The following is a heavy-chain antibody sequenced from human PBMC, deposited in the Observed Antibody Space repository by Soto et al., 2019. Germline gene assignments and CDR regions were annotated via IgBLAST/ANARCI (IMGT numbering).Heavy chain of an antibody. CDR1: GFTFSSYA. CDR2: ISSSGGST. Sequence: EVQLLESGGALIQPGGSLRLSCAASGFTFSSYAMSWVRQAPGKGLGWVSAISSSGGSTFYADSVKGRFTISRDNSRNTLYLQMNSLRAKDTAIYYCAKYQPMTQPRPYFDYWGQGTLVTVSS. CDR3: AKYQPMTQPRPYFDY. V-gene: IGHV3-23*01. J-gene: IGHJ4*02. D-gene: IGHD3-22*01.